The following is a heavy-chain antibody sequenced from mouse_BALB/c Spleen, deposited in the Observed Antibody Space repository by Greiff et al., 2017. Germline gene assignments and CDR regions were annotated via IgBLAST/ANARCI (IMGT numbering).Heavy chain of an antibody. CDR2: INPYNGDT. V-gene: IGHV1-20*02. D-gene: IGHD1-1*01. CDR1: GYSFTGYF. Sequence: VHVKQSGPELVKPGASVKISCKASGYSFTGYFMNWVMQSHGKSLEWIGRINPYNGDTFYNQKFKGKATLTVDKSSSTAHMELRSLASEDSAVYYCARRGDGSYYFDYWGQGTTLTVSS. J-gene: IGHJ2*01. CDR3: ARRGDGSYYFDY.